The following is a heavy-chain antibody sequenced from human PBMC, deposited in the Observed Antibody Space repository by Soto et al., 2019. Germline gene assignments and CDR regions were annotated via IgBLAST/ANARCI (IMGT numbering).Heavy chain of an antibody. Sequence: PGGSLRLSCAASGFTFSNYEMNWVRQAPGKGLEWISYIGRGGTTRFYADSVKGRFTISRDNAKNSLYLQMNSLRAEDTALYYCAREMTPYYFDYWGQGTLVTVSS. V-gene: IGHV3-48*03. J-gene: IGHJ4*02. D-gene: IGHD2-15*01. CDR2: IGRGGTTR. CDR3: AREMTPYYFDY. CDR1: GFTFSNYE.